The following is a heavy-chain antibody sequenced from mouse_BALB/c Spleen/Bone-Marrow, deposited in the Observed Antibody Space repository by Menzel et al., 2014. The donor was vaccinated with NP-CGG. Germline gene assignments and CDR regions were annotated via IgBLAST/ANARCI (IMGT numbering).Heavy chain of an antibody. CDR2: IRNKANGYTT. CDR3: ARDSDWFAY. V-gene: IGHV7-3*02. J-gene: IGHJ3*01. Sequence: EVQLQQSGGGLVQPGGSLRLSCATSGFTLTDNYMTWVRQPPGKALEWLGFIRNKANGYTTEYSASVKGRFTISRDNSQSILYLQMNTLRAEDSATYYCARDSDWFAYWGQGTLVTVSA. CDR1: GFTLTDNY.